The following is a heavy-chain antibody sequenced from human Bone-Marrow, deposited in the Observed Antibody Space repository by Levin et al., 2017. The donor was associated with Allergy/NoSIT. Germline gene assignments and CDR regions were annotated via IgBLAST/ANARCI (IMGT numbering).Heavy chain of an antibody. D-gene: IGHD2-2*01. CDR2: INPNSGGT. J-gene: IGHJ6*02. CDR1: GYTFTGYY. CDR3: ARDSTSCYLLGYYYGMDV. Sequence: ASVKVSCKASGYTFTGYYMHWVRQAPGQGLEWMGWINPNSGGTNYAQKFQGRVTMTRDTSISTAYMELSRLRSDDTAVYYCARDSTSCYLLGYYYGMDVWGQGTTVTVSS. V-gene: IGHV1-2*02.